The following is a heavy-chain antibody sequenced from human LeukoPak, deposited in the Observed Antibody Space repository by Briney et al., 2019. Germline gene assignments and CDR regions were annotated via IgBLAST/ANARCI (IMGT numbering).Heavy chain of an antibody. Sequence: SETLSLTCAVYGGSFSTYYWSWIRQPPGKGLEWIGDVNHSGSTNYNPSLKSRVTISVDTSKNQFSLKLSSVTAADTAVYYCALGTPGYYYYMDVWGKGTTVTVSS. CDR2: VNHSGST. CDR3: ALGTPGYYYYMDV. CDR1: GGSFSTYY. D-gene: IGHD1-26*01. V-gene: IGHV4-34*01. J-gene: IGHJ6*03.